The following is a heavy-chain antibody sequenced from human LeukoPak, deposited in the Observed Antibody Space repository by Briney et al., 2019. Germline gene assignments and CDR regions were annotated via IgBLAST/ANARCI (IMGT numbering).Heavy chain of an antibody. Sequence: PSESLSLTCTVWRGSLRVYDSTWIRQSPEKGLEWIGQVTHSGSTKYNPPLESRITISIDTSKKQFSLGLTSVTAADTSVYYCVRGMVVTKYWSRNPSNFNYHGLDVWGQGTTVIISS. CDR2: VTHSGST. J-gene: IGHJ6*02. V-gene: IGHV4-34*01. D-gene: IGHD2-21*02. CDR1: RGSLRVYD. CDR3: VRGMVVTKYWSRNPSNFNYHGLDV.